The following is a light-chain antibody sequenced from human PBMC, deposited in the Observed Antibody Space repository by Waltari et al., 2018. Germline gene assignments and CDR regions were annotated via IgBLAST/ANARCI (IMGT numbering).Light chain of an antibody. CDR3: QQYKTFPLT. J-gene: IGKJ4*01. CDR1: RDISRW. V-gene: IGKV1-12*01. CDR2: DAS. Sequence: DIQMTQSPSSVSASVGDRVTITCRASRDISRWLAWYQQKPGKAPKFLIYDASTLQSGVPSRFSGSGSGREFTLTITSLQPEDFASYYCQQYKTFPLTFGGGTKVEIK.